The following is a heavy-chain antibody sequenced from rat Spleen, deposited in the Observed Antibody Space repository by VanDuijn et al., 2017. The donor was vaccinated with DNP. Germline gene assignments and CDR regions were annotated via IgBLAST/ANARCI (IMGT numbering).Heavy chain of an antibody. Sequence: QVQLQQSGAELAKPGSSVKISCKASGYTFTTYYISWIKQTTGQVREYIGYINTGSGGTNYNEKFKGKATLTVDKSSSTAFMQLSSLTPDDSAVYYCARRRLPYWYFDFWGPGTMVTVSS. J-gene: IGHJ1*01. CDR3: ARRRLPYWYFDF. CDR1: GYTFTTYY. CDR2: INTGSGGT. V-gene: IGHV1-43*01. D-gene: IGHD1-4*01.